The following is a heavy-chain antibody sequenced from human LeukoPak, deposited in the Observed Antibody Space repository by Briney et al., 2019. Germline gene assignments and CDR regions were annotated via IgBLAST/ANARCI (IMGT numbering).Heavy chain of an antibody. CDR1: GGSISNSSYY. J-gene: IGHJ5*02. CDR2: IYYSGST. Sequence: SETPSLTCTVSGGSISNSSYYWGWIRQPPGKGLEWIGSIYYSGSTYYKSSLKSRVTISVDTSKNQFSLRLSSVTAADTAVYYCARVYCSGGSCYDSRGWFDPWGQGTLVTVSS. V-gene: IGHV4-39*07. CDR3: ARVYCSGGSCYDSRGWFDP. D-gene: IGHD2-15*01.